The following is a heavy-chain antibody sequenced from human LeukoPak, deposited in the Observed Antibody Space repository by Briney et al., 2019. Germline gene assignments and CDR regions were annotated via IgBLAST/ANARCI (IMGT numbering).Heavy chain of an antibody. CDR2: ISSSSSYI. J-gene: IGHJ5*02. CDR3: ARDRTLGYCSSTSCHPDWFDP. D-gene: IGHD2-2*01. CDR1: GFTFSSYS. Sequence: GGSLRLSCAASGFTFSSYSMNWVRQASGKGLEWVSSISSSSSYIYYADSVKGRFTISRDNAKNSLYLQMNSLRAEDTAVYYCARDRTLGYCSSTSCHPDWFDPWGQGTLVTVSS. V-gene: IGHV3-21*01.